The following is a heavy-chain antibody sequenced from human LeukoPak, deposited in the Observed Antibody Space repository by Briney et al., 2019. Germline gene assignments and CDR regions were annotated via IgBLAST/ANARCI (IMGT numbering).Heavy chain of an antibody. CDR3: AKDRYGDYGPFDN. Sequence: GGSLRLSCAASGFNFNSHGMHWIRQAPGKGLEWVALIPSDGSYTYYADSVKGRFTISRDNSKNTLSLQMNSVRPDDTAVYYCAKDRYGDYGPFDNWGQGTMVTVSS. V-gene: IGHV3-30*18. J-gene: IGHJ3*02. CDR1: GFNFNSHG. CDR2: IPSDGSYT. D-gene: IGHD4-17*01.